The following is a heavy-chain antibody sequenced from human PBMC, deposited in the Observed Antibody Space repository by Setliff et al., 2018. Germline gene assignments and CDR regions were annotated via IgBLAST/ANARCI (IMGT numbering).Heavy chain of an antibody. D-gene: IGHD6-6*01. CDR2: TIPMFGTT. J-gene: IGHJ6*03. Sequence: KVSCKASGATFSSHGISWVRQAPGQGLEWMGGTIPMFGTTEYAQKFQGRLTIITDESTNTAFMQLSSLRSDDTAVYYCVREGVDRRSSTDYRYYMDVWGKGTTVTV. CDR1: GATFSSHG. V-gene: IGHV1-69*05. CDR3: VREGVDRRSSTDYRYYMDV.